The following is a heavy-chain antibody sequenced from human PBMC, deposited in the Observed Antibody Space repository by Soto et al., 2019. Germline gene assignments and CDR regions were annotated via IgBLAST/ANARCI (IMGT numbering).Heavy chain of an antibody. Sequence: GGSLRLSCAASGFTFSSYAMHWVRQAPGKGLEWVAVISYDGSNKYYADSVKGRFTISRDNSKNTLYLQMNSLRAEDTAVYYWAIVGVYGGYVILPYYSVWDFGGKGTTVPVSP. V-gene: IGHV3-30-3*01. J-gene: IGHJ6*04. D-gene: IGHD5-12*01. CDR1: GFTFSSYA. CDR2: ISYDGSNK. CDR3: AIVGVYGGYVILPYYSVWDF.